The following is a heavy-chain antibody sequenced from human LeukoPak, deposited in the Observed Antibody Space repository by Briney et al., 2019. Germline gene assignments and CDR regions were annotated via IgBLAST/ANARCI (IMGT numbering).Heavy chain of an antibody. CDR2: ISAYNGNT. V-gene: IGHV1-18*03. CDR1: GYTFTSYG. CDR3: ARVPNPYCSGGSCRYKYNWFDP. J-gene: IGHJ5*02. D-gene: IGHD2-15*01. Sequence: GASVKVSCKASGYTFTSYGISWVRQAPGQGLEWMGWISAYNGNTNYAQKLQGRVTMTTDTSTSTAYMELRSLRSDDMAVYYCARVPNPYCSGGSCRYKYNWFDPWGQGTLVTVSS.